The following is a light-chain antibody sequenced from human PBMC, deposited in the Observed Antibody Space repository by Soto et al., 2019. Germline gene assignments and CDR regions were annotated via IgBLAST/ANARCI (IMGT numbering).Light chain of an antibody. CDR3: SSYTSDSSYV. J-gene: IGLJ1*01. CDR1: SSDVGLYDY. Sequence: QSALTQPASVSGSPGQSITISCTGTSSDVGLYDYVSCYQQHPGKAPKLMIYAVSNRPSGVSNRFSASKSGNTASLFISGLQAEDEADYYCSSYTSDSSYVFGSGTKVTV. V-gene: IGLV2-14*01. CDR2: AVS.